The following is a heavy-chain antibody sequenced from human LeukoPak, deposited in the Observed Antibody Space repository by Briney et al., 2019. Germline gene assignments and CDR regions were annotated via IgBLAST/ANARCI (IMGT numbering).Heavy chain of an antibody. CDR2: ISSSSSYI. CDR3: ARAEGIVGATDLGY. CDR1: GLTFTIYT. D-gene: IGHD1-26*01. J-gene: IGHJ4*02. Sequence: GGSLRLSCAASGLTFTIYTMSWVRQAPGKGLEWVSSISSSSSYIYYADSVKGRFTISRDNAKNSLYLQMNSLRAEDTAVYYCARAEGIVGATDLGYWGQGTLVTVSS. V-gene: IGHV3-21*01.